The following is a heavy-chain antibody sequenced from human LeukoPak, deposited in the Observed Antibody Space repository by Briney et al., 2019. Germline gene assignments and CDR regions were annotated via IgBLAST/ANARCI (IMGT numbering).Heavy chain of an antibody. V-gene: IGHV4-38-2*01. D-gene: IGHD2-21*02. Sequence: SETLSLTCAVSGCSISIGYYWGWIRQPPGKGLEWIGSIYHSGSTYYNPSLKSRVTISVDTSKKQFSLKLSSVTAADTALYYYARHILSNCDGDCYSSAFDIWGQGTMVTVSS. CDR1: GCSISIGYY. CDR3: ARHILSNCDGDCYSSAFDI. CDR2: IYHSGST. J-gene: IGHJ3*02.